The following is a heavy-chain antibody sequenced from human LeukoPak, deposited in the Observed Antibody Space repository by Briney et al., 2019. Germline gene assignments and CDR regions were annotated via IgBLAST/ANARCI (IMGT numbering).Heavy chain of an antibody. CDR1: GLTFSSDW. D-gene: IGHD3-3*01. J-gene: IGHJ5*02. Sequence: PGGSLRLSCVASGLTFSSDWMTWVRQAPGKGLEWLASIKHDGRENYLVDSVKGRFTISRDNAQSSLFLQMNSLGVDDTAVYHCARIYYDSWSGYSWFDPWGQGILVTVSS. CDR3: ARIYYDSWSGYSWFDP. V-gene: IGHV3-7*01. CDR2: IKHDGREN.